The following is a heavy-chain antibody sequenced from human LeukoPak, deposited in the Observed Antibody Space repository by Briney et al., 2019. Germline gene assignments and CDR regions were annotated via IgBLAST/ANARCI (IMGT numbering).Heavy chain of an antibody. CDR1: GDSIRSSKYC. D-gene: IGHD5-18*01. CDR3: VRDSYGGDRDYDF. J-gene: IGHJ4*02. V-gene: IGHV4-39*01. Sequence: SETLSLTCGVSGDSIRSSKYCWGWIRQPPGKGLEWIGSICRDGHTYYNPSLKSRVTTSVDTSKNQFSLSQRSVTAADSAVYHRVRDSYGGDRDYDFWGQGALVTVSS. CDR2: ICRDGHT.